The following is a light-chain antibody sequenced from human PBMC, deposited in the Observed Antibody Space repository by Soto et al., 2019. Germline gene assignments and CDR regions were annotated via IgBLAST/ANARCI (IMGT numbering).Light chain of an antibody. J-gene: IGLJ1*01. CDR3: SSFTTSNTLV. V-gene: IGLV2-14*01. CDR1: SSDVGGYNY. CDR2: EVS. Sequence: ALTQPASVSGSPGQSITISCTGTSSDVGGYNYVSWYQQHPRKAPKLMIYEVSDRPSGVSNRFSGSKSGNTASLTISGLQAEDEADYYCSSFTTSNTLVFGTGTQLTVL.